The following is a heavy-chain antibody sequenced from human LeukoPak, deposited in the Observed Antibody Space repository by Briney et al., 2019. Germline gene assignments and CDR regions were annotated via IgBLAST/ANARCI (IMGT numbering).Heavy chain of an antibody. V-gene: IGHV4-39*01. Sequence: SETLSLTCTVSGGSVSNSSYYWGWIRQPPGKGLEWIGSIYYSGTTYYNPSLKSRVTISVDTSKNQFSLKLSSVTAADTAVYYCASFYCSGGSCYQYYYYYYMDVWGKGTTVTISS. CDR3: ASFYCSGGSCYQYYYYYYMDV. CDR2: IYYSGTT. CDR1: GGSVSNSSYY. J-gene: IGHJ6*03. D-gene: IGHD2-15*01.